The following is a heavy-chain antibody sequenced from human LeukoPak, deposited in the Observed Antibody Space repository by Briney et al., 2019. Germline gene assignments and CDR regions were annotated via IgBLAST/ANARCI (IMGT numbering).Heavy chain of an antibody. CDR3: ARLYGDYFDY. CDR1: GGSISVYY. Sequence: TSETLSLTCTVSGGSISVYYWSWIRQPPGKGLEWIGYIYYSGSTSYNPSLKSRVTISVDTSKNQFSLKLSSVTAADTAVYYCARLYGDYFDYWGQGTLVTVSS. CDR2: IYYSGST. V-gene: IGHV4-59*01. J-gene: IGHJ4*02. D-gene: IGHD4-17*01.